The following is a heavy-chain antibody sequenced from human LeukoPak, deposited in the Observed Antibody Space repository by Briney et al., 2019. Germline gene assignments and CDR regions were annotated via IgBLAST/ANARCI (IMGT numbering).Heavy chain of an antibody. CDR2: IKQDGSKK. CDR1: GFTFSSYW. Sequence: PGGSLRLSCAASGFTFSSYWMTWVRQARGKGLEWVANIKQDGSKKSYVDSVKGRFTISRDNAKNSLYLQMNSLRAEDTAIYYCTRVGYIDEGIDYWGQGTLVTVSS. J-gene: IGHJ4*02. D-gene: IGHD5-24*01. CDR3: TRVGYIDEGIDY. V-gene: IGHV3-7*04.